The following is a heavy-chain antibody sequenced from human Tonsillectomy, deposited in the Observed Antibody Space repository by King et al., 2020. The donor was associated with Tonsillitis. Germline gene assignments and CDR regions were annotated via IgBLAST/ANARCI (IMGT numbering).Heavy chain of an antibody. CDR1: GFTVSSNY. CDR2: IYSGGST. J-gene: IGHJ6*02. Sequence: VQLVESGGGLIQPGGSLRLSCAASGFTVSSNYMSWVRQAPGKGLEWVSVIYSGGSTYYADSVKGRFTISRDNSKNTLYLQMNSLRAEDTAAYYRARDRGGDYSHGDDMDVWGQGTTVTVSS. CDR3: ARDRGGDYSHGDDMDV. V-gene: IGHV3-53*01. D-gene: IGHD4-17*01.